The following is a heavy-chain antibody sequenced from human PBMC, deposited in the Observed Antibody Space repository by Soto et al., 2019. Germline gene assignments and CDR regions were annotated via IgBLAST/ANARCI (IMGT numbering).Heavy chain of an antibody. V-gene: IGHV1-18*01. J-gene: IGHJ5*02. CDR2: ISAYNGNT. CDR1: GYTFTSYA. Sequence: GASVKVSCKASGYTFTSYAMHWVRQAPGQRLEWMGWISAYNGNTNYAQKLQGRVTMTTDTSTSTAYMELRSLRSDDTAVYYCARDGGNWFDPWGQGTLVTVSS. D-gene: IGHD2-15*01. CDR3: ARDGGNWFDP.